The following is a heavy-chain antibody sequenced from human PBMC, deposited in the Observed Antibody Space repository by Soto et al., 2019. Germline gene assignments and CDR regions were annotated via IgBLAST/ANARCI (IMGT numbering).Heavy chain of an antibody. CDR2: INHSGST. CDR1: GGSFSGYY. D-gene: IGHD4-17*01. Sequence: QVQLQQWGAGLLKPSETLSLTCAVYGGSFSGYYWSWIRQPPGKGLEWIGEINHSGSTNYNPSLKSRVTISVDTSKNQFSLKLSSVTAADTAVYYWARDPREITVNIGWFDPWGQGTLVTVSS. V-gene: IGHV4-34*01. CDR3: ARDPREITVNIGWFDP. J-gene: IGHJ5*02.